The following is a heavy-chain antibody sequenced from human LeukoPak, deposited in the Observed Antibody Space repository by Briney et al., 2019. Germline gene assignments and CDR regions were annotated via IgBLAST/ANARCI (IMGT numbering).Heavy chain of an antibody. Sequence: SETLSLTCTVSGGSISSYYWSWIRQPPGKGLEWIGYIYYSGSTNYNPSLKSRVTISVDTSKNQFSLKLSSVTAADTAVYYCARDDGAYCGGDCYGAFDIWGQGTMVTVPS. J-gene: IGHJ3*02. CDR1: GGSISSYY. D-gene: IGHD2-21*02. V-gene: IGHV4-59*01. CDR3: ARDDGAYCGGDCYGAFDI. CDR2: IYYSGST.